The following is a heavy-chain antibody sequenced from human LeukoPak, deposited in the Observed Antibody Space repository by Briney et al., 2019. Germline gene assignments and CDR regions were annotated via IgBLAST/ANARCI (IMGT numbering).Heavy chain of an antibody. CDR2: INHSGST. V-gene: IGHV4-34*01. Sequence: SETLSLTCAVYGGSFSDYYWSWIRQPPGKGLEWIGEINHSGSTNYNPSLKTRVTLSVDTSKNQCSLKLTSVIAADTAVYYCARSSQSSSTSFDHWGQGTLVTVSS. D-gene: IGHD6-6*01. J-gene: IGHJ4*02. CDR3: ARSSQSSSTSFDH. CDR1: GGSFSDYY.